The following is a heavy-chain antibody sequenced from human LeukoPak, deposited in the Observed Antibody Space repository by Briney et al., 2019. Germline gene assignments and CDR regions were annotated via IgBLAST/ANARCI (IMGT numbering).Heavy chain of an antibody. J-gene: IGHJ4*02. Sequence: GGSLRLSCAASGFTFSSFWMHWVRHAPGKGPVWVSRINSDGSSINYADSVKGRFTISRDNAKNTLYLQMNSLRAEDTAVYYCAAHFTMVRGVIINDVDYWGQGTLVTVSS. V-gene: IGHV3-74*01. CDR2: INSDGSSI. CDR3: AAHFTMVRGVIINDVDY. CDR1: GFTFSSFW. D-gene: IGHD3-10*01.